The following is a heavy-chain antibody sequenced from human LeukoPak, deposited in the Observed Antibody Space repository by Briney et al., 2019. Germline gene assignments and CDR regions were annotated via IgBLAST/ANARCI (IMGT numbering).Heavy chain of an antibody. CDR1: GYTFTSYC. CDR3: ARGEYYYESSGPFH. CDR2: INPSGGSR. D-gene: IGHD3-22*01. Sequence: GASVKVSCKASGYTFTSYCMHWVRQAPGQGLGGVGVINPSGGSRSYAQKFQGRVTMTRDTSTSTDYMELRSLRSEDTAVYYCARGEYYYESSGPFHWGQGTLVTVSS. J-gene: IGHJ4*02. V-gene: IGHV1-46*01.